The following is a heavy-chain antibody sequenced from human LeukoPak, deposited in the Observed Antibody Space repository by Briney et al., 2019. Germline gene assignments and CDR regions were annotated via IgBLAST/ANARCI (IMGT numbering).Heavy chain of an antibody. CDR2: INTNTENP. CDR3: ARGNRAVALDY. Sequence: ASVKVSCKASGYTFTTFTLNWVRQAPGQGLEWMGWINTNTENPTYAQGFTGRFVFSLDASVTTTYLQINSLKADDTAVYYCARGNRAVALDYWGQGTLVTVSP. J-gene: IGHJ4*02. CDR1: GYTFTTFT. D-gene: IGHD6-19*01. V-gene: IGHV7-4-1*02.